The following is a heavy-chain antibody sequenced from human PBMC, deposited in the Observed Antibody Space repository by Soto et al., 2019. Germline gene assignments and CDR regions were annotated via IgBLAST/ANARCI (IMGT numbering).Heavy chain of an antibody. CDR1: GFTFSDYY. V-gene: IGHV3-11*06. Sequence: PGGSLRLSCAASGFTFSDYYMSWIRQAPGKGLEWVSYISSSSSYTNYADSVKGRFTISRDNAKNSLYLQMNSLRAEDTAVYYCARDSTRYDFWSGYHGGMDVWGQGTTVTVSS. CDR2: ISSSSSYT. CDR3: ARDSTRYDFWSGYHGGMDV. D-gene: IGHD3-3*01. J-gene: IGHJ6*02.